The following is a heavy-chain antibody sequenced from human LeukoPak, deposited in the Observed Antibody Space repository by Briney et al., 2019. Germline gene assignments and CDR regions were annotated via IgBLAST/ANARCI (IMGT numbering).Heavy chain of an antibody. CDR2: IYYSGST. J-gene: IGHJ4*02. CDR3: ARTLQEDTMVRGVILLFDY. V-gene: IGHV4-59*06. D-gene: IGHD3-10*01. CDR1: GGSISSYY. Sequence: SETLSLTCTVSGGSISSYYWSWIRQHPGKGLEWIGYIYYSGSTYYNPSLKSRVTISVDTSKNQFSLKLSSVTAADTAVYYCARTLQEDTMVRGVILLFDYWGQGTLVTVSS.